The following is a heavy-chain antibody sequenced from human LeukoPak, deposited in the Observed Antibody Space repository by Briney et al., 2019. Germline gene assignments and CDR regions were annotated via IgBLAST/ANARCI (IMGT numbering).Heavy chain of an antibody. D-gene: IGHD6-19*01. V-gene: IGHV3-9*01. Sequence: GGSLRLSCAASGFTFDDYAMHWVRQAPGKGLEWVSGISWNSGSIGYADSVKGRFTISRDNAKNSLYLQMNSLRAEDTALYYCAKGPTAVAGPFDYWGQGTLVTVSS. J-gene: IGHJ4*02. CDR3: AKGPTAVAGPFDY. CDR2: ISWNSGSI. CDR1: GFTFDDYA.